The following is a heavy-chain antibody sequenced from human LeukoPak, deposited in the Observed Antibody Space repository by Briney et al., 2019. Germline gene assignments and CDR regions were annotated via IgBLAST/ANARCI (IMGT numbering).Heavy chain of an antibody. CDR1: GFTFSSYA. V-gene: IGHV3-74*01. Sequence: SGGSLRLSCAASGFTFSSYAMSWVRQAPGKGLVWVSRINSDGSSTSYADSVKGRFTISRDNAKNTLYLQMNSLRAEDTAVYYCARDTYGGNSKFDYWGQGTLVTVSS. CDR3: ARDTYGGNSKFDY. D-gene: IGHD4-23*01. CDR2: INSDGSST. J-gene: IGHJ4*02.